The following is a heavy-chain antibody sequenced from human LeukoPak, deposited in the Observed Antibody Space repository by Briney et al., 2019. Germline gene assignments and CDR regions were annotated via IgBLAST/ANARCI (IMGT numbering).Heavy chain of an antibody. D-gene: IGHD1-26*01. Sequence: SETLSLTCTVSGGSISSGSYYWSWIRQPAGKGLEWIGRIYTSGSTNYNPSLKSRVTISVDTSKNQFSLKLSSVTAADTAVYYCARGKAGMGLWGQGTLVTVSS. J-gene: IGHJ4*02. CDR3: ARGKAGMGL. CDR2: IYTSGST. CDR1: GGSISSGSYY. V-gene: IGHV4-61*02.